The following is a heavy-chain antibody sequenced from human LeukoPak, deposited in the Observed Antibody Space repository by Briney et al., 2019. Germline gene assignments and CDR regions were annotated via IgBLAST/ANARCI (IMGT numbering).Heavy chain of an antibody. J-gene: IGHJ3*01. V-gene: IGHV4-4*02. CDR1: GFTFSNAW. Sequence: GSLRLSCAASGFTFSNAWMSWVRQSPGKGLEWIGEIYHSGSTNFHPSLMGRSTISVDKSKNQFSLRLTSVTAADTAVYYCAREIAVPGSNALDLWGQGIMVTVSS. CDR2: IYHSGST. CDR3: AREIAVPGSNALDL. D-gene: IGHD6-19*01.